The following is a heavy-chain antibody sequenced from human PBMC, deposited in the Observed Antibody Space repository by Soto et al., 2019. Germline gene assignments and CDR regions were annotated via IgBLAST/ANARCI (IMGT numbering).Heavy chain of an antibody. CDR1: GGSISTYY. CDR2: IYYSGST. CDR3: ARGGWIHIDY. J-gene: IGHJ4*02. D-gene: IGHD5-18*01. V-gene: IGHV4-59*08. Sequence: QVQLQESGPGLAKPSETLSLTCTVPGGSISTYYWSWIRQPPGKGLEWIGYIYYSGSTNYNPSLKRRVTSSIDTSQNPFSLQLSSVTAADTAVYYWARGGWIHIDYWGQGTLVSVSS.